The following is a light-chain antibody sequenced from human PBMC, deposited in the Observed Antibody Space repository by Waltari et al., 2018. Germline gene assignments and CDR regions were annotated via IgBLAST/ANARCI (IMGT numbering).Light chain of an antibody. CDR3: QQSYSSPPT. CDR1: QSISTY. J-gene: IGKJ2*01. Sequence: DIQMTQSPSSLSASVGDRVTITCRASQSISTYLNWYQQKLGKAPTLLIFAASTLQVGVPSRFSGSGSGTEFTLTISNLQPEDFATYFCQQSYSSPPTFGQGTMLEI. CDR2: AAS. V-gene: IGKV1-39*01.